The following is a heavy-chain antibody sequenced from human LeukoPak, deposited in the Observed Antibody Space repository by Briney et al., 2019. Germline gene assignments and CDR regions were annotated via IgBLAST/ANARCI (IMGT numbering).Heavy chain of an antibody. CDR3: ASALTSGWYYFDY. CDR2: IYPGDSDT. J-gene: IGHJ4*02. D-gene: IGHD6-19*01. V-gene: IGHV5-51*01. Sequence: GESLRISCEGSGYSFSNYWIGWVRQMPGKGLEWMGIIYPGDSDTRYSPSFQGQVSISADKSISTAFLQFITLEASDTAVYYCASALTSGWYYFDYWGQGTLVTVSS. CDR1: GYSFSNYW.